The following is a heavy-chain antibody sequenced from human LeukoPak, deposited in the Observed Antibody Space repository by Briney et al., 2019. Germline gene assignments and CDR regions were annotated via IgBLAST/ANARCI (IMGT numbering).Heavy chain of an antibody. CDR3: ARGRWQLVRFYYYGMDV. CDR1: GGSFSGYY. J-gene: IGHJ6*02. Sequence: SETLSLTCAVYGGSFSGYYWSWIRQPPGKGLEWIWEINHSGSTNYSPSLKSRVTISVDTSKNQFSLKLSSVTAADTAVYYCARGRWQLVRFYYYGMDVWGQGTTVTVSS. CDR2: INHSGST. D-gene: IGHD6-6*01. V-gene: IGHV4-34*01.